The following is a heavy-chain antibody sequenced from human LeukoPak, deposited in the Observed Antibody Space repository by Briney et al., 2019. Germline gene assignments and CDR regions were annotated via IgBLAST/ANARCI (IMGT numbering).Heavy chain of an antibody. J-gene: IGHJ4*02. V-gene: IGHV3-23*01. CDR3: AKSRDGGASALDY. CDR1: GFTFSTYG. Sequence: GGSLRLSCAASGFTFSTYGMSWVRQAPGKGLEWVSLISGSGGSSNCADSVKGRFTISRDNSKNTVFLQMNSLRAEDTAVYYCAKSRDGGASALDYWGQGTLVTVSS. D-gene: IGHD3-16*01. CDR2: ISGSGGSS.